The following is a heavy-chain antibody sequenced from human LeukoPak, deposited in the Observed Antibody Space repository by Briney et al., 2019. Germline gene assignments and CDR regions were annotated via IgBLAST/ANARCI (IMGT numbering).Heavy chain of an antibody. CDR1: GGSFSGYY. D-gene: IGHD4-17*01. CDR2: INHSGST. V-gene: IGHV4-34*01. CDR3: ARVPDYGGNSGFFDY. J-gene: IGHJ4*02. Sequence: SETLSLTCAVYGGSFSGYYWSWIRQPPGKGLEWIGEINHSGSTNYSPSLKSRVTISVDTSKNQFSLKLSSVTAADTAVYYCARVPDYGGNSGFFDYWGQGTLVTVSS.